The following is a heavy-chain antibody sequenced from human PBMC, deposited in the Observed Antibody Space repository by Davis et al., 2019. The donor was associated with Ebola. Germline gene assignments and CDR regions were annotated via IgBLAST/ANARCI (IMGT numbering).Heavy chain of an antibody. CDR1: GFTFSSYG. V-gene: IGHV3-30*02. D-gene: IGHD3-16*01. Sequence: PGGSLRLSCAASGFTFSSYGMHWVRQAPGKGLEWVAFIRYDGSNKYYADSVKGRFTISRDNSKNTLYLQMNSLRDEDTAVYYCAKEWGSAAYYFDYWGQGTLVTVSS. J-gene: IGHJ4*02. CDR2: IRYDGSNK. CDR3: AKEWGSAAYYFDY.